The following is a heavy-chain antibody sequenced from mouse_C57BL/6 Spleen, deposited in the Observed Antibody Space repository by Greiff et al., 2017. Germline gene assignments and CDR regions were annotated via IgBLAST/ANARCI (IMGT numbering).Heavy chain of an antibody. CDR2: INPGSGGT. V-gene: IGHV1-54*01. CDR3: ARFYYDYVDY. Sequence: VQRVESGAELVRPGTSVKVSCKASGYAFTNYLIEWVKQRPGQGLEWIGVINPGSGGTNYNEKFKGKATLTADKSSSTAYMQLSSLTSEDSAVYFCARFYYDYVDYWGQGTTLTVSS. D-gene: IGHD2-4*01. J-gene: IGHJ2*01. CDR1: GYAFTNYL.